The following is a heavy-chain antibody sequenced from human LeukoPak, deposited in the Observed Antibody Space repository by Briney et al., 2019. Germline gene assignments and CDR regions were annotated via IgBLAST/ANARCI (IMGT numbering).Heavy chain of an antibody. Sequence: SQTLSLTCTVSGGSTSSSSYYWGWIRQPPGKGLEWIGSIYYSGSTYYNPSLKSRVTISVDTSKNQFSLKLSSVTAADTAVYYCARDRTIYYYDSSGDAFDIWGQGTMVTVSS. CDR3: ARDRTIYYYDSSGDAFDI. CDR1: GGSTSSSSYY. J-gene: IGHJ3*02. CDR2: IYYSGST. D-gene: IGHD3-22*01. V-gene: IGHV4-39*07.